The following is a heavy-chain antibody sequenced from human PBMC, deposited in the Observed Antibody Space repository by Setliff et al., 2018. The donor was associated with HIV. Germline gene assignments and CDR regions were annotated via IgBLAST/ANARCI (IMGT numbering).Heavy chain of an antibody. CDR2: ISSSGNT. D-gene: IGHD3-22*01. CDR1: GGSISSTSYY. V-gene: IGHV4-39*01. J-gene: IGHJ4*02. CDR3: ARGLSFYDPGGFDY. Sequence: SETLSLTCTVSGGSISSTSYYWGWIRQPPGTGLEWIGSISSSGNTYYNPSLKSRVTTSVDTPKNQFSLKLSSVTAADTAVYYCARGLSFYDPGGFDYWGQGT.